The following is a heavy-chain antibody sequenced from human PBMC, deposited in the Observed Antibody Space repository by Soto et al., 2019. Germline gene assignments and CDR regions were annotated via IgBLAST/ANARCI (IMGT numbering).Heavy chain of an antibody. CDR1: GFTFSSYS. V-gene: IGHV3-21*01. J-gene: IGHJ4*02. D-gene: IGHD4-17*01. Sequence: EVQLVESGGGLVKPGGSLRLSCAASGFTFSSYSMNWVRQAPGKGLEWVSSISSSSSYIYYADSVKGRFTISRDNAKNSLYLQMNSLRAEDTAVYYCASGFYTVTSVSDYWGQGTLVTVSS. CDR3: ASGFYTVTSVSDY. CDR2: ISSSSSYI.